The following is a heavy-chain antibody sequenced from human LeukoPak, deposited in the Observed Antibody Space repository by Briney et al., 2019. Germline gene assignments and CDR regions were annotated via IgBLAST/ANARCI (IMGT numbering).Heavy chain of an antibody. J-gene: IGHJ4*02. Sequence: GGSLRLSCAASGFTFSSYSMNWVRQAPGKGLEWVSYISSSSSTIYYADSVKGRFTISRDNAKNSLYLQMNSLRAEDTAVYYCAKDPYGDDYAPFDYWGQGTLVTVSS. CDR1: GFTFSSYS. V-gene: IGHV3-48*01. D-gene: IGHD4-17*01. CDR3: AKDPYGDDYAPFDY. CDR2: ISSSSSTI.